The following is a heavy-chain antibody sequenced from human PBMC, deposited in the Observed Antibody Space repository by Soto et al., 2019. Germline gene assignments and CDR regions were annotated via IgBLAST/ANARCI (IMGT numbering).Heavy chain of an antibody. V-gene: IGHV4-4*02. CDR1: GDSINSENW. CDR3: ARGKAYCGRTNCFPFDH. CDR2: IYHSGNT. D-gene: IGHD2-21*01. Sequence: SETLSLTCAVSGDSINSENWWSWVRQPPGKGLEWIGEIYHSGNTNYNPSLRSRLTISVDKSKNQFSLKLTSVTAADTAVYYCARGKAYCGRTNCFPFDHWGQGTLVTVSS. J-gene: IGHJ4*02.